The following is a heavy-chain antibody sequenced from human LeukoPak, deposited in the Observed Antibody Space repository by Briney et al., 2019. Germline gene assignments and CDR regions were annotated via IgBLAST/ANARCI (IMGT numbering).Heavy chain of an antibody. D-gene: IGHD3-10*01. CDR1: GGTFSSYA. CDR2: IIPILGIA. V-gene: IGHV1-69*04. Sequence: SVKLSCKASGGTFSSYAISWVRQAPGQGLEWMGRIIPILGIANYAQKFQGRVTITADKSTSTAYMELSSLRSEDTAVYYCARGGRGNFDYWGQGTLVTVSS. J-gene: IGHJ4*02. CDR3: ARGGRGNFDY.